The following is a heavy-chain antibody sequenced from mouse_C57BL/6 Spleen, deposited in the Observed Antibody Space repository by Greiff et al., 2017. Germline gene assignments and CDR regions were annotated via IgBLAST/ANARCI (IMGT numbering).Heavy chain of an antibody. CDR3: ARGGKNYDDDEWFAY. Sequence: QVQLQQPGAELVKPGASVKMSCKASGYTFTSYWITWVKQRPGQGLEWIGDIYPGSGSTNYNEKFKSKATLTVDTSSSTAYMQLSSLTSEDSAVYYCARGGKNYDDDEWFAYWGQGTLVTVSA. CDR1: GYTFTSYW. CDR2: IYPGSGST. V-gene: IGHV1-55*01. D-gene: IGHD2-4*01. J-gene: IGHJ3*01.